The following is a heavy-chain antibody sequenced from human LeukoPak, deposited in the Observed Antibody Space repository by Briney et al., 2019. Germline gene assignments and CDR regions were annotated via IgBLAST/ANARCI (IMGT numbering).Heavy chain of an antibody. D-gene: IGHD6-19*01. V-gene: IGHV3-21*01. CDR2: IGI. CDR3: ARDREISGRDPWSGFDY. CDR1: GFIFSLYS. J-gene: IGHJ4*02. Sequence: GGSLRLSCTGSGFIFSLYSINWVRQAPGKGLEWVSTIGINDAELARGRFTVSRDNAKRSVYLEINSRRDEDTAIYYCARDREISGRDPWSGFDYWGQGTLVTVAS.